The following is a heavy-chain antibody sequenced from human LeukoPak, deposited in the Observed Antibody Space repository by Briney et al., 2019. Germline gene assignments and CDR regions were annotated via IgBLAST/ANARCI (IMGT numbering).Heavy chain of an antibody. V-gene: IGHV3-21*01. CDR1: GFTFSSYS. D-gene: IGHD6-19*01. CDR3: ARDLGYSSGWYAVGGYFDY. Sequence: KPGGSLRLSCAASGFTFSSYSMNWVRQAPGKGLEWVSSISSSSSYIYYADSVKGRFTISRDNAKNSLYLQMNSLRAEDTAVYYCARDLGYSSGWYAVGGYFDYWGQGTLVTVSS. J-gene: IGHJ4*02. CDR2: ISSSSSYI.